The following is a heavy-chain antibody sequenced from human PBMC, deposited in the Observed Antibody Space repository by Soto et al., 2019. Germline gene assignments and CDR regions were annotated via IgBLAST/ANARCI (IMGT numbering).Heavy chain of an antibody. V-gene: IGHV1-18*01. Sequence: ASVKVSCKASGYTFTSYGISWVRQAPGQGLEWMGWISAYNGNTNYAQKFQGRVTMTRDTSTSTVYMELSSLRSEDTAVYYCARDLGTPYYYYYGMDVWGQGTTVTVSS. D-gene: IGHD1-1*01. CDR1: GYTFTSYG. J-gene: IGHJ6*02. CDR2: ISAYNGNT. CDR3: ARDLGTPYYYYYGMDV.